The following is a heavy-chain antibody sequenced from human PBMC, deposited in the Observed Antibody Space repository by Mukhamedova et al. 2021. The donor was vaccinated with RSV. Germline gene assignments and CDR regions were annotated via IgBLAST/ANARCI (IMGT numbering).Heavy chain of an antibody. CDR3: LRTTANAFDI. CDR2: TNNYAT. J-gene: IGHJ3*02. D-gene: IGHD1-7*01. Sequence: TNNYATVYAASVKGRFTISRDDSKNTAYLQMNSLKAEDTAVYYCLRTTANAFDIWGQGTMVTVS. V-gene: IGHV3-73*01.